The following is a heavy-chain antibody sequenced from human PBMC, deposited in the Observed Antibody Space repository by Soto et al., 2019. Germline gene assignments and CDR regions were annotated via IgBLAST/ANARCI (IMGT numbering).Heavy chain of an antibody. D-gene: IGHD2-2*02. CDR2: ISAYNGNT. Sequence: ASVKVSCKASGYTFTSYGTSWVRQAPGQGLEWMGWISAYNGNTNYAQELQGRVTMTTDTSTSTAYMELRSLRSDDTAVYYCARERGIVVVPAAINYYYYGMDVWGQGTTVTVSS. CDR1: GYTFTSYG. CDR3: ARERGIVVVPAAINYYYYGMDV. V-gene: IGHV1-18*01. J-gene: IGHJ6*02.